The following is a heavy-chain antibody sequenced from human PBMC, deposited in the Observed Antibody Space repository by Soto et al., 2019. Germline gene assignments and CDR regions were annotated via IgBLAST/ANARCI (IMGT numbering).Heavy chain of an antibody. J-gene: IGHJ4*02. D-gene: IGHD2-15*01. V-gene: IGHV4-39*01. CDR3: GRLHNFINWCFDS. CDR1: GGSISSSSYY. CDR2: IYYSGST. Sequence: SETLSLTCTVSGGSISSSSYYWGWIRQPPGKGLEWIGSIYYSGSTYYNPSLKSRVTISVDPSKNQFSLKLTSVTAADTAVYYCGRLHNFINWCFDSWGQRAPVTVSS.